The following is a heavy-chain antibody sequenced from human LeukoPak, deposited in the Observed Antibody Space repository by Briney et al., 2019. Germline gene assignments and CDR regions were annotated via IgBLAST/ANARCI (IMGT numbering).Heavy chain of an antibody. Sequence: GGSLRLSCAASGFTFSSYAMSWVRQAPGKGLEWVSAISGSGGSTYYEDSVKGRFTISRDNAKNSLYLQMNSLRAEDTAVYYCARDRAGTTFGVVPDHWGQGTQVTVSS. CDR2: ISGSGGST. CDR1: GFTFSSYA. CDR3: ARDRAGTTFGVVPDH. J-gene: IGHJ4*02. V-gene: IGHV3-23*01. D-gene: IGHD3-3*01.